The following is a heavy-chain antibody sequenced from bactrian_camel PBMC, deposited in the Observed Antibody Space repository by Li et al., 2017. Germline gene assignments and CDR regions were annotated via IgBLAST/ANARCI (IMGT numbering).Heavy chain of an antibody. CDR2: IHRLGRTIGDT. CDR3: GRRATFRLGWNHSNQYDY. Sequence: LVESGGGSVQPGGSLRLSCAASGDTSSDYCLGWFRQTPGKEREGVAAIHRLGRTIGDTNYADSVKGRFIISRDNARNTVYLQMRSLEPEDTAMYYCGRRATFRLGWNHSNQYDYWGQGTQVTVSS. J-gene: IGHJ4*01. V-gene: IGHV3S65*01. CDR1: GDTSSDYC. D-gene: IGHD1*01.